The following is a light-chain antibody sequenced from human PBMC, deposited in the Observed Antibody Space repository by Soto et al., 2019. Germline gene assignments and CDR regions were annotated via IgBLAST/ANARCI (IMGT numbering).Light chain of an antibody. Sequence: IVLTQSPGTRSLSPGERATLYCRASQSETSGYLAWYQQKPGQAPRFLISGASNRATGIPDRFSGSGSGTDFTLTISRLEPEDFAVYYCQQYGSSPTFGQGTRLEF. CDR1: QSETSGY. V-gene: IGKV3-20*01. CDR2: GAS. J-gene: IGKJ5*01. CDR3: QQYGSSPT.